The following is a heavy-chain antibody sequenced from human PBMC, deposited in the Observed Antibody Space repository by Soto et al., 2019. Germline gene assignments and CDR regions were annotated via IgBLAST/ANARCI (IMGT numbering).Heavy chain of an antibody. CDR3: AKDRTVYYDFWSGPPSLDV. Sequence: VQLVESGGGLVKPGGSLRLSCAASGFTFRTYAMNWVRQAPGKGLEWVSGISGTGGGTYYAGSVKGRFTISRDNSKNTLYLQMNSLRAEDTAVYYCAKDRTVYYDFWSGPPSLDVWGQGTTVTVSS. CDR2: ISGTGGGT. V-gene: IGHV3-23*04. CDR1: GFTFRTYA. D-gene: IGHD3-3*01. J-gene: IGHJ6*02.